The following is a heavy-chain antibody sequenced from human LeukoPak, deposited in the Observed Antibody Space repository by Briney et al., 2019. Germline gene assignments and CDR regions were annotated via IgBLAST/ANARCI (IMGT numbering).Heavy chain of an antibody. D-gene: IGHD2-21*01. Sequence: GGSLRLSCAASGFTFSSYAMHWVRQAPGKGLEWVAVISYDGSNKYYADSVKGRFTISRDNSKNTLYLQMNSLRAEDTALYYCARELGEALHYFDYWGRGSLVTVSS. CDR3: ARELGEALHYFDY. J-gene: IGHJ4*02. V-gene: IGHV3-30*14. CDR1: GFTFSSYA. CDR2: ISYDGSNK.